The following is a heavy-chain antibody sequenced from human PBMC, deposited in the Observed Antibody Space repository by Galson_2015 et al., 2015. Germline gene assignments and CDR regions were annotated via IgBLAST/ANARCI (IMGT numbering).Heavy chain of an antibody. CDR3: TTRGSVGGGFHYYGMDV. CDR2: IKSKTDGGTT. V-gene: IGHV3-15*01. CDR1: GFTFSNAW. J-gene: IGHJ6*02. Sequence: SLRLSCAASGFTFSNAWMSWVRQAPGKGLEWVGRIKSKTDGGTTDYAAPVKGRFTISRDDSKNTLYLQMNSLKTEDTAVYYCTTRGSVGGGFHYYGMDVWGQGTTVTVSS. D-gene: IGHD1-26*01.